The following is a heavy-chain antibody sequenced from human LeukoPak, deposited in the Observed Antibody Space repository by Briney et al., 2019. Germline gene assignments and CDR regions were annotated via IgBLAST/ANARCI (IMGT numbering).Heavy chain of an antibody. CDR2: IYYSGST. D-gene: IGHD3-10*01. J-gene: IGHJ6*03. CDR1: GGSISSSSYY. CDR3: ARHCPRRTRLLWFGEKYYYYYMDV. V-gene: IGHV4-39*01. Sequence: PSETLSLTCTVSGGSISSSSYYWGWIRQPPGKGLEWIGSIYYSGSTYYNPSLKSRVTISVDTSKNQFSLELSSVTAAGTAVYYCARHCPRRTRLLWFGEKYYYYYMDVWGKGTTVTISS.